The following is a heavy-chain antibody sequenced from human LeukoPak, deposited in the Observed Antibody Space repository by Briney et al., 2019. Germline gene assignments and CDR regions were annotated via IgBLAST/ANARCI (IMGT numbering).Heavy chain of an antibody. CDR1: GFTFGDYG. D-gene: IGHD2-21*02. CDR2: IRSKKVFGGAI. Sequence: TGGSLRLSCTAFGFTFGDYGLSWFRQAPGKGLEWIGFIRSKKVFGGAIEYAASVKGRFTFSRDDSKSIAYLQMNDLRTDDTAVYYCTRDWWRLGFDYWGQGTLVTVPS. V-gene: IGHV3-49*03. J-gene: IGHJ4*02. CDR3: TRDWWRLGFDY.